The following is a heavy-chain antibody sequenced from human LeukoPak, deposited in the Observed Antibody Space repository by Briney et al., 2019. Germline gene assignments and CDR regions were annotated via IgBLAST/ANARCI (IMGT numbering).Heavy chain of an antibody. D-gene: IGHD6-19*01. V-gene: IGHV1-8*03. CDR3: ARSRDSSGWYYVY. CDR2: MNPNSGNT. J-gene: IGHJ4*02. CDR1: GYTFTSYD. Sequence: EASVKVSCKASGYTFTSYDINWVRQATGQGLEWMGWMNPNSGNTGYAQKFQGRVTITRNTSISTAYMELSSLRSEDTAVYNCARSRDSSGWYYVYWGQGTLVTVSS.